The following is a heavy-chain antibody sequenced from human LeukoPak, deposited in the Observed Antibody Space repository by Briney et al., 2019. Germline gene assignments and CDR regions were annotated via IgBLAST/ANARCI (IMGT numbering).Heavy chain of an antibody. J-gene: IGHJ5*02. Sequence: ASVKVSCKASGYIYNNYGISWVRQASGQGLEWMGWISAYNGDTNYAHKFQKRLTVRTDTSTSTAYMELGSLQSNGTAVYYCARDRGSLAVSDSRTSDLWGQGTLVTVSS. CDR1: GYIYNNYG. CDR3: ARDRGSLAVSDSRTSDL. CDR2: ISAYNGDT. V-gene: IGHV1-18*01. D-gene: IGHD6-19*01.